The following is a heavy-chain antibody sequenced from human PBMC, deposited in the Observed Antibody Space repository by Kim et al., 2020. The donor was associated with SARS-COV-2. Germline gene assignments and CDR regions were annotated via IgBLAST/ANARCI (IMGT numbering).Heavy chain of an antibody. CDR3: ARGSSVGMIVVVENWFDP. V-gene: IGHV4-34*01. Sequence: KSRVTISVDTSKNQFSLKLSSVTAADTAVYYCARGSSVGMIVVVENWFDPWGQGTLVTVSS. J-gene: IGHJ5*02. D-gene: IGHD3-22*01.